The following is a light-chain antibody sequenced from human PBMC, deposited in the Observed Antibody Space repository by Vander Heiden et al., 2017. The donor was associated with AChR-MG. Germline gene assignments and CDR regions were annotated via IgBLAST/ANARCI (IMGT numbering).Light chain of an antibody. V-gene: IGLV2-11*01. CDR1: SSDVGGYNY. J-gene: IGLJ2*01. CDR3: CSHADSYTTPVI. CDR2: DVN. Sequence: QSALTQPRSVSGSPGQSVTISCTGTSSDVGGYNYVSWYHHHPGKAPKLIIYDVNKRHSGVPDRFSGSKSGNTASLTISGLQAEDEADDFCCSHADSYTTPVIFGGGTTLTVL.